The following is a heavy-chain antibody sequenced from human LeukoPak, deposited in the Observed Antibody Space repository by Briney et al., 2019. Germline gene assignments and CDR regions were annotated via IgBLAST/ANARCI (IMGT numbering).Heavy chain of an antibody. V-gene: IGHV3-30*18. CDR1: GFTSSNYG. CDR3: AKGTYYYFNTGYPPYYFDS. D-gene: IGHD3-22*01. Sequence: PGRSLRLSCAASGFTSSNYGMHWVRQAPGKGLQWVVFISYDGNKNYLIDSVKGRFTISRDNSRNTLYVQMNSLRPEDSAVYYCAKGTYYYFNTGYPPYYFDSWGQGTLVTVSS. CDR2: ISYDGNKN. J-gene: IGHJ4*02.